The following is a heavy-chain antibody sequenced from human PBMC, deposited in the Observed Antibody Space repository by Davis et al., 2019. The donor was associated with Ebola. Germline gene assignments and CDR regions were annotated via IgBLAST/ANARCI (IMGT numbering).Heavy chain of an antibody. D-gene: IGHD1-14*01. CDR3: ARENQGSYYYYGMDV. CDR1: GCPTSSYY. Sequence: SDPLSPPFPPPGCPTSSYYWSWIRQPPGKGLEWIRYIYYSGSTNYNPSLKSRVTISVDTSKNQFSLKLSSVTAADTAVYYCARENQGSYYYYGMDVWGQGTTVTVSS. J-gene: IGHJ6*02. CDR2: IYYSGST. V-gene: IGHV4-59*12.